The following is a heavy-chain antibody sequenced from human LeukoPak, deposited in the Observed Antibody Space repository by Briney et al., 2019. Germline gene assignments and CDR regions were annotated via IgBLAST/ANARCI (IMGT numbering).Heavy chain of an antibody. Sequence: SVKVSCKASGGTFSSYAISWVRQAPGQGLEWMGGIIPIFGTANYAQKFQGRVTITTDESTSTAYMELSSLRSEDTAVYYCATKGLVGATRAMGFRWGRGTLVTVSS. CDR1: GGTFSSYA. V-gene: IGHV1-69*05. J-gene: IGHJ4*02. CDR2: IIPIFGTA. D-gene: IGHD1-26*01. CDR3: ATKGLVGATRAMGFR.